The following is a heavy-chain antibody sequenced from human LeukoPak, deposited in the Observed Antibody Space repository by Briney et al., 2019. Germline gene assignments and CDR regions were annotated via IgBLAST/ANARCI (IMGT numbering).Heavy chain of an antibody. CDR1: GYTFTSYG. Sequence: ASVKVSCKASGYTFTSYGISWVRQAPGQGLEWMGWISAYNGNTNYAQKFQGRVTMARDMSTSTVYMELSSLRSEDTAVHYCARDIAARRGALYYFDYWGQGTLVTVSS. CDR3: ARDIAARRGALYYFDY. V-gene: IGHV1-18*01. J-gene: IGHJ4*02. CDR2: ISAYNGNT. D-gene: IGHD6-6*01.